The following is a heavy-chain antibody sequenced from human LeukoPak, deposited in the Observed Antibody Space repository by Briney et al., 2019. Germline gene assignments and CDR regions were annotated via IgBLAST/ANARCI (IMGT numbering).Heavy chain of an antibody. CDR1: GGSISSYY. CDR2: IYYSRGT. CDR3: ATGRLPWGT. D-gene: IGHD2-8*02. V-gene: IGHV4-59*08. Sequence: SETLSLTCTVSGGSISSYYWSWIRQPPGKGLEWIGYIYYSRGTMYNPSLKSRVTISIDTSKSQLSLKVNSVTAADTAVYYCATGRLPWGTWGPGTLVTVSS. J-gene: IGHJ5*02.